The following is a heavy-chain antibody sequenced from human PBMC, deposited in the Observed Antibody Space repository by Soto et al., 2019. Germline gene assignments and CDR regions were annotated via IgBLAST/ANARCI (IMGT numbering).Heavy chain of an antibody. CDR1: GFTFSSYG. Sequence: GGSLRLSCAASGFTFSSYGMHWVRQAPGKGLEWVAVIWYDGSNKYYADSVKGRFTISRDNSKNTLYLQMNSLRAEDTAVYYCARDLPSIRAFDYWGQGTLVTVSS. V-gene: IGHV3-33*01. J-gene: IGHJ4*02. CDR2: IWYDGSNK. D-gene: IGHD3-3*02. CDR3: ARDLPSIRAFDY.